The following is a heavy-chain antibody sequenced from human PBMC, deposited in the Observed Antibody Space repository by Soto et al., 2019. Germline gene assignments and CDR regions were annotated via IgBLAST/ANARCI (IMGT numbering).Heavy chain of an antibody. Sequence: QVQLQESGPGLVKPSQTLSLTCTVSGGSISSGDSYWSWIRQPPGKGLEWIEYISSSGSSYYNPCLKSRITISVDSSKNQFSLRLGSVTAAASAVYYCAGSFMGWFDPWGQGTLVTVSS. D-gene: IGHD3-10*01. CDR3: AGSFMGWFDP. V-gene: IGHV4-30-4*01. CDR2: ISSSGSS. J-gene: IGHJ5*02. CDR1: GGSISSGDSY.